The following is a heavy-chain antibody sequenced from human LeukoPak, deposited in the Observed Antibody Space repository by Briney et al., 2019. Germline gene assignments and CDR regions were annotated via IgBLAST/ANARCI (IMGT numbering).Heavy chain of an antibody. CDR2: ISYDKDKE. Sequence: GRPLRLSCAVSGFTLSAYSMHWVRQTPGKGLEWLAVISYDKDKEYYADSVRGRFTISRDNSRDTLYLQLSSLRPEDTAVYYCARDPFGGKIFDFWGQGTLVTVSS. J-gene: IGHJ4*02. CDR1: GFTLSAYS. D-gene: IGHD3-16*01. V-gene: IGHV3-30*03. CDR3: ARDPFGGKIFDF.